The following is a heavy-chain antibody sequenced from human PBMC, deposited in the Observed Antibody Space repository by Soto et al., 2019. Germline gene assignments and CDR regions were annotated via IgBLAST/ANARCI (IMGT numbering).Heavy chain of an antibody. CDR1: GYSFTSYW. CDR2: IDPSDSYT. D-gene: IGHD2-15*01. Sequence: GESLKISCKGSGYSFTSYWISWVRQMPGKGLEWMGRIDPSDSYTNYSPSFQGHVTISADKSISTAYLQWSSLKASDTAMYYCARHDATQRSVVVQNTHDYWGQGTLVTVSS. J-gene: IGHJ4*02. CDR3: ARHDATQRSVVVQNTHDY. V-gene: IGHV5-10-1*01.